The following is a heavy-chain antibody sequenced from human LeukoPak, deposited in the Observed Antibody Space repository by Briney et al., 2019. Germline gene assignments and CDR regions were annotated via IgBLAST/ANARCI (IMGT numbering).Heavy chain of an antibody. Sequence: SETLSLTCAVYGDSFSNYYRIWIRQPPGKGLEWIGEINHSGTTNYNPSLKSRATISVDTSKNQFSLRLTSVTAADTAVYYCARGPRRFGEFIPLKNIHYYFDIWGRGTLVVVSS. CDR3: ARGPRRFGEFIPLKNIHYYFDI. V-gene: IGHV4-34*01. CDR1: GDSFSNYY. CDR2: INHSGTT. D-gene: IGHD3-10*01. J-gene: IGHJ2*01.